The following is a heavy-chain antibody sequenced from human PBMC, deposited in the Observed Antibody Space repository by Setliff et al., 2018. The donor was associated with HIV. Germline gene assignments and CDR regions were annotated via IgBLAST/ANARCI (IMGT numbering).Heavy chain of an antibody. Sequence: PSETLSLTCTVSGGSISSGSYYWSWIRQPAGKGLEWTGHIYTSGSTNYNPSLKSRVTMSVDTSKNQFSLKLSSVTAADTAVYYCARDGFWSGYIDYWGQGTLVTVSS. J-gene: IGHJ4*02. V-gene: IGHV4-61*09. D-gene: IGHD3-3*01. CDR2: IYTSGST. CDR1: GGSISSGSYY. CDR3: ARDGFWSGYIDY.